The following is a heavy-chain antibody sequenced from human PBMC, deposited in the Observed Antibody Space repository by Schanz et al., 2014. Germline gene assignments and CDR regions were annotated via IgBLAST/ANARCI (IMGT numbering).Heavy chain of an antibody. D-gene: IGHD1-1*01. Sequence: QVQLVQSGAEVKKPGSSVKVSCKASGGTFSSYTISWVRQAPGQGLEWMGRIISILGIPNYAQKFQGRVTFTADKSTSTAYMELSSLRSDDTAVYYCARDHVATTDYDYFFYYLDVWATGITXIVSS. CDR1: GGTFSSYT. J-gene: IGHJ6*03. CDR2: IISILGIP. V-gene: IGHV1-69*08. CDR3: ARDHVATTDYDYFFYYLDV.